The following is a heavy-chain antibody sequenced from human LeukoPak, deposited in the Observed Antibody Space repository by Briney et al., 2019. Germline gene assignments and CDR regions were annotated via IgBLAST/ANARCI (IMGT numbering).Heavy chain of an antibody. CDR1: GGPIINTNW. Sequence: PSGTLSLTCGVSGGPIINTNWWTWVRQPPGKGLEWIGEVHLDGRTNYNPSLESRLTMSVDVSENQASLKLTSVTAADTAVYYCAREGGFYRPLDYSGQGTLVTVSS. CDR2: VHLDGRT. J-gene: IGHJ4*02. D-gene: IGHD3-3*01. V-gene: IGHV4-4*02. CDR3: AREGGFYRPLDY.